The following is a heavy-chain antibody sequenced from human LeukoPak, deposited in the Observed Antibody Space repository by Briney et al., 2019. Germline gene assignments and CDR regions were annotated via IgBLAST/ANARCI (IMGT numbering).Heavy chain of an antibody. CDR3: ARGPNRYSSGWYYFDS. D-gene: IGHD6-19*01. V-gene: IGHV4-59*01. CDR1: GGYLTKYY. J-gene: IGHJ4*02. CDR2: VYYSGST. Sequence: SETLSLTCTVSGGYLTKYYWSWVRQPPGKGLEWIGYVYYSGSTKYNPSLESRVTLSIDTSKSQFSLRVKSVTTADTAVYYCARGPNRYSSGWYYFDSWGQGTLVTVSS.